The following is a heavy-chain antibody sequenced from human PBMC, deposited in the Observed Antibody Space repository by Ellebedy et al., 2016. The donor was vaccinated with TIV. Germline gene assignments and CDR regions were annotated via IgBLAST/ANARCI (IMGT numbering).Heavy chain of an antibody. D-gene: IGHD1-26*01. V-gene: IGHV3-53*01. CDR3: VSCTINGARREYFQH. CDR1: GLPVGSAY. CDR2: INIDGST. J-gene: IGHJ1*01. Sequence: PGGSLRLSCGASGLPVGSAYMSWVRQAPGKGLEWVSVINIDGSTDYADSEKGRFSISRDSSKNTLFLQMSSLRADDTAVYYCVSCTINGARREYFQHWGQGTLVIVSS.